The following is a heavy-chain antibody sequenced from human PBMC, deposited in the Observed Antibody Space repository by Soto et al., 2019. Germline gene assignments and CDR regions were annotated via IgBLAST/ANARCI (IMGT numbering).Heavy chain of an antibody. CDR2: IGSGGDT. CDR3: TRKTPPTGMEV. CDR1: GFTLSSYD. Sequence: EVQLVESGGGLVQPGGSLRLSCAASGFTLSSYDIHWVRQATGEGLAWVSGIGSGGDTHYADSVKGRFIISREDGKNSLYLQMNKLRVGATAVYYCTRKTPPTGMEVWGQGATVTVSS. V-gene: IGHV3-13*01. J-gene: IGHJ6*02. D-gene: IGHD3-9*01.